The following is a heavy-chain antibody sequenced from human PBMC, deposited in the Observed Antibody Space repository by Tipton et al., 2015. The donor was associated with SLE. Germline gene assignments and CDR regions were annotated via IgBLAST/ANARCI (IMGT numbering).Heavy chain of an antibody. CDR1: GLTFTSSG. J-gene: IGHJ4*01. Sequence: SLRLSCAASGLTFTSSGMHWVRQAPGKGLEWVAFIRHDGSNKYYADSVEGRFTISRDNSRDTVSLQMDSLRADDTAVYYCAKDKGTYFFDYWGHGALVTVSS. V-gene: IGHV3-30*02. CDR2: IRHDGSNK. CDR3: AKDKGTYFFDY.